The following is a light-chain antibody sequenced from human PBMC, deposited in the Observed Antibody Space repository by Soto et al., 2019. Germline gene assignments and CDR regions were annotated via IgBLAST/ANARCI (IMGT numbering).Light chain of an antibody. V-gene: IGLV1-44*01. CDR1: SSNIGSNT. CDR2: EVS. CDR3: SSYTTSNTVV. J-gene: IGLJ2*01. Sequence: QSVLTQPPSASGTPGQRVTISCSGSSSNIGSNTVNWYQQLPGTAPKLMIYEVSNRPSGVSNRFSGSKSGNTASLTISGLQAEDEADYYCSSYTTSNTVVFGGGTKLTVL.